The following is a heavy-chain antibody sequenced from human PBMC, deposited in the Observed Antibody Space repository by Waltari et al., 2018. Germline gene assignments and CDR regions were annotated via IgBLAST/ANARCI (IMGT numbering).Heavy chain of an antibody. CDR1: GFSFGDYV. Sequence: EVQLVESGGGLVQPGQSLKLSCHTSGFSFGDYVMTWVRQAPGKGLEWVGLIRNQAYGGTAEYAASVKGRFTISRDDSKGNVYLEMNSLRTEDTAVYFCTRNVFSDYWGQGSLVTVSS. CDR2: IRNQAYGGTA. V-gene: IGHV3-49*04. CDR3: TRNVFSDY. J-gene: IGHJ4*02.